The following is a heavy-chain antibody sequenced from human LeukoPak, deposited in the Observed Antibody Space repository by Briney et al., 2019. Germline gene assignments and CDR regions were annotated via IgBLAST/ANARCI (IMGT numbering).Heavy chain of an antibody. V-gene: IGHV3-15*01. Sequence: GGSLRLSCAASGCTFSNAWMSWVRQAPGKGLEWVGHIKSKAAGGTAEYAAPVKGRFTISREDSENTLYLQMNSLKTEDTAVYYCTTDLYYYDSSGFPHWGQGTLVTVSS. J-gene: IGHJ4*02. CDR1: GCTFSNAW. CDR2: IKSKAAGGTA. CDR3: TTDLYYYDSSGFPH. D-gene: IGHD3-22*01.